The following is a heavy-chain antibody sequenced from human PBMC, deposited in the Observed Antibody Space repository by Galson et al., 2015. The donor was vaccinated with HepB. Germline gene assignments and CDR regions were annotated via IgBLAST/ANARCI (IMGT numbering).Heavy chain of an antibody. V-gene: IGHV3-48*03. CDR1: GFNFGNHE. CDR3: ARDAYSYGRFDY. D-gene: IGHD5-18*01. Sequence: SLRLSCAASGFNFGNHEMNWVRRAPGKGLEWVSHISSSGSGIHYAESVKGRFTISRDNAKNTMYLQMNSLRAEDTAVYYCARDAYSYGRFDYWGQGTLVTVSS. CDR2: ISSSGSGI. J-gene: IGHJ4*02.